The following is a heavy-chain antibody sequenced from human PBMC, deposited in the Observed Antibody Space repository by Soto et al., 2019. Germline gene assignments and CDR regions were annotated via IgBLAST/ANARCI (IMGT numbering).Heavy chain of an antibody. V-gene: IGHV1-46*01. Sequence: ASVKVSCKPSGYSFSNFYVHWVRQAPGQGLEWMGIIEPSSGTTSYTQKFQERVTMTRDTSMSTVYMELSRLRSEETAVYYCARGAVVVPNGLIAGMDVWGLGTTVTVSS. D-gene: IGHD2-15*01. CDR3: ARGAVVVPNGLIAGMDV. CDR2: IEPSSGTT. CDR1: GYSFSNFY. J-gene: IGHJ6*02.